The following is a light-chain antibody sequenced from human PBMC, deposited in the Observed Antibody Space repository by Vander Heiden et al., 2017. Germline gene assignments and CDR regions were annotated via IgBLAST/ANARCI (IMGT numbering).Light chain of an antibody. Sequence: DMVMTQSPDSLALSLGDRATIKCKSSQSVFSSSNRKKYLAWYQQKPGQPPRLLIYGASDRETGVPERFSGSGSGTDFTLTINSLQAEDVAVYYCQQYDSSPYTFGQGTKLEIK. V-gene: IGKV4-1*01. CDR1: QSVFSSSNRKKY. CDR2: GAS. CDR3: QQYDSSPYT. J-gene: IGKJ2*01.